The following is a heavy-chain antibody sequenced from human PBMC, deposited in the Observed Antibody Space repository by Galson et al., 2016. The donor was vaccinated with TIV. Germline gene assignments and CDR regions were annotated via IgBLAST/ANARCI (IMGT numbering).Heavy chain of an antibody. CDR2: LFYSGSR. D-gene: IGHD3-3*01. Sequence: TLSLTCTVSGGSITSHYWSWIRQPPGKGLEWIGYLFYSGSRNFNSSFKSRVTVSLDTSKNQFSLKLKSVTAADTAVYYCARRGNITIFGVPYPDYYYYIDVWGKGTTVTVSS. CDR1: GGSITSHY. J-gene: IGHJ6*03. V-gene: IGHV4-59*11. CDR3: ARRGNITIFGVPYPDYYYYIDV.